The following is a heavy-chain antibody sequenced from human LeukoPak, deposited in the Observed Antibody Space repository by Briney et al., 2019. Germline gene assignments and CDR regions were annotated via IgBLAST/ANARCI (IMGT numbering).Heavy chain of an antibody. J-gene: IGHJ4*02. CDR2: ISSSSSTI. CDR3: ARLSGGWFFDY. D-gene: IGHD6-19*01. CDR1: GFTFSSYS. Sequence: PGGSLRLSCAASGFTFSSYSMNWVRQAPGKGLEWVSYISSSSSTIYSADSVKGRFTISRDNAKNSLYLQMNSLRAEDTAVYYCARLSGGWFFDYWGQGTLVTVSS. V-gene: IGHV3-48*01.